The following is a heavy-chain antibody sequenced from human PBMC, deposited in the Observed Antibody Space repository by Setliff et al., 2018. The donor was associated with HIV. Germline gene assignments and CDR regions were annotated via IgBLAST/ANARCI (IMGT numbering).Heavy chain of an antibody. CDR1: GFSINSGYY. CDR3: ARGSGRFCSGGRCSAFDY. Sequence: SETLSLTCAVSGFSINSGYYWGRIRQPPGKGLEWIGSIYQTGTTYYNPSLKSRVTISVDTSQNQFSLRLSSVTAADTAVYYCARGSGRFCSGGRCSAFDYWGQGTLVTVSS. J-gene: IGHJ4*02. CDR2: IYQTGTT. V-gene: IGHV4-38-2*01. D-gene: IGHD2-15*01.